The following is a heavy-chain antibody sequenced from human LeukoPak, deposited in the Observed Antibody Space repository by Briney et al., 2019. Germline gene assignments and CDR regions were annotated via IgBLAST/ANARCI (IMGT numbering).Heavy chain of an antibody. Sequence: PSETLSLTCAVYGGSFSGYYWSWIRQPPGKGLEWVSAISGSGGSTYYADSVKGRFTISRDNSKNTLYLQMNSLRAEDTAVYYCAKARPIAAAGIGFYYYYYMDVWGKGTTVTVSS. CDR3: AKARPIAAAGIGFYYYYYMDV. J-gene: IGHJ6*03. D-gene: IGHD6-13*01. CDR2: ISGSGGST. CDR1: GGSFSGYY. V-gene: IGHV3-23*01.